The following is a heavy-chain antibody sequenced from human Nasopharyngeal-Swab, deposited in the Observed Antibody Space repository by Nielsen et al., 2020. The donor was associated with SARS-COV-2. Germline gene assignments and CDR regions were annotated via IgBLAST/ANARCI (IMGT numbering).Heavy chain of an antibody. CDR3: ARWAGIGDYYYGMDV. CDR1: GYTFTGYY. D-gene: IGHD6-19*01. J-gene: IGHJ6*02. Sequence: ASVKVSCKASGYTFTGYYMHWVRQAPGQGLEWMGWINPNSGGTNYAQKFQGWVTMTRDTSISTAYMELSRLRSDDTAVYYCARWAGIGDYYYGMDVWGQGTTVTVSS. V-gene: IGHV1-2*04. CDR2: INPNSGGT.